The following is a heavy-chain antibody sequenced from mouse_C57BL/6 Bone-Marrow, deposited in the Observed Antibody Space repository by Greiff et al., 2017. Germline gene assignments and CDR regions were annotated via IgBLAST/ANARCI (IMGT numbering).Heavy chain of an antibody. J-gene: IGHJ3*01. D-gene: IGHD1-1*01. CDR1: GFTFSSYG. Sequence: EVQLVESGGDLVKPGGSLKLSCAASGFTFSSYGMSWVRQTPDKRLEWVATISSGGSYTYYPDSVKGRFTISRDNAKNTLSLQMSSLKSEDTAMYYCSRSYYYGSWFAYWGQGTLVTVSA. CDR2: ISSGGSYT. CDR3: SRSYYYGSWFAY. V-gene: IGHV5-6*01.